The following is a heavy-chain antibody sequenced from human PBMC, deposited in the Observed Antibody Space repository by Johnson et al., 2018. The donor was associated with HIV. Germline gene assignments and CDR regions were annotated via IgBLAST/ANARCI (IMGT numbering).Heavy chain of an antibody. D-gene: IGHD2-8*01. CDR3: TTDRMGF. CDR2: ISGSGRST. V-gene: IGHV3-23*01. CDR1: GFTFSNYA. Sequence: VQLMESGGGLVQRGGSLRLSCAASGFTFSNYAMSWVRQAPGRGLEWVSSISGSGRSTYYPDSVKGRFTISRDNSKNTLYLQMNSLKTEDTAVYFCTTDRMGFWGQGTMVTVSS. J-gene: IGHJ3*01.